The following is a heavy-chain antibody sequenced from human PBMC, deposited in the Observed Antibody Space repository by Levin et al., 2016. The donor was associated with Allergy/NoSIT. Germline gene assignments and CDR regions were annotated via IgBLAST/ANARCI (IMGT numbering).Heavy chain of an antibody. V-gene: IGHV4-34*01. CDR2: INHSGST. J-gene: IGHJ4*02. CDR3: ARLGSRQWLRLFDY. D-gene: IGHD6-19*01. CDR1: GGSFSGYY. Sequence: SETLSLTCAVYGGSFSGYYWSWIRQPPGKGLEWIGEINHSGSTNYNPSLKSRVTISVDTSKNQFSLKLSSVTAADTAVYYCARLGSRQWLRLFDYWGQGTLVTVSS.